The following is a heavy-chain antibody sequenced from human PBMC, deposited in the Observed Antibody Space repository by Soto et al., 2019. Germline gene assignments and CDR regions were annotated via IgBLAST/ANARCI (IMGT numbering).Heavy chain of an antibody. CDR3: ERSSERLGESFDY. V-gene: IGHV1-2*02. Sequence: XPVKVSCTASGYPLTGYYMHWVRQAPGQGLEWMGWINPNSGGTNYAQKFQGRVTMTRDTSISTAYMELSRLRSDDTAVYYCERSSERLGESFDYWGQGTLVTVSS. CDR2: INPNSGGT. CDR1: GYPLTGYY. J-gene: IGHJ4*02. D-gene: IGHD3-16*01.